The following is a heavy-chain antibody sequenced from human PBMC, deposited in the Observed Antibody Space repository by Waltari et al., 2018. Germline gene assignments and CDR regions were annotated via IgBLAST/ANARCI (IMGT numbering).Heavy chain of an antibody. CDR3: ARRAYCTGSGCYWYFDL. CDR2: ISGSGGST. Sequence: QLQLQESGPGLVKPSETLSLTCAVSGGSISSNYWSWNRQPPGKGLEWIGRISGSGGSTDYNPSLKSRVTISTDTSKNQFSLKLSSVTAADTAVYYCARRAYCTGSGCYWYFDLWGPGTPITISS. J-gene: IGHJ2*01. CDR1: GGSISSNY. D-gene: IGHD2-8*02. V-gene: IGHV4-4*07.